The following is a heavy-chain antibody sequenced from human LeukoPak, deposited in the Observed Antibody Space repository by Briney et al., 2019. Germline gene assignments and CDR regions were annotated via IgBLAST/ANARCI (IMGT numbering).Heavy chain of an antibody. Sequence: QPGGSLRLSCAASGFTFSSYAMSWVRQAPGKGLEWVSAISGSGGSTYYADSVEGRFTISRDNSKNTLYLQMNSLRAEDTAVYYCAKDHRRSYYGSGSFYDFNAWGQGTLVTVSS. CDR3: AKDHRRSYYGSGSFYDFNA. CDR1: GFTFSSYA. V-gene: IGHV3-23*01. CDR2: ISGSGGST. J-gene: IGHJ5*02. D-gene: IGHD3-10*01.